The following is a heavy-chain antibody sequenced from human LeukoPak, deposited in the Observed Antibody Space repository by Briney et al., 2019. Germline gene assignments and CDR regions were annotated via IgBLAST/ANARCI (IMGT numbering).Heavy chain of an antibody. CDR2: ISYSSITI. Sequence: GGSLRLSCAASGFPFGSYSMNWVRQAPAKGLEWVSYISYSSITIYYADSVRGRFTISRDNAKNSLYLQMNSLRAEDTAVYYCARDGGGSQQSNWFDPWGQGTLVTVSS. CDR1: GFPFGSYS. D-gene: IGHD1-26*01. CDR3: ARDGGGSQQSNWFDP. V-gene: IGHV3-48*01. J-gene: IGHJ5*02.